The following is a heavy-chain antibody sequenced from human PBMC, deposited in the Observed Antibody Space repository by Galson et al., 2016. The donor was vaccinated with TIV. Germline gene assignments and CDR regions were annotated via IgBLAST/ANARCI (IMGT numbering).Heavy chain of an antibody. CDR2: ISGDGSST. V-gene: IGHV3-23*01. J-gene: IGHJ4*02. D-gene: IGHD6-13*01. Sequence: SLRLSCAASGFTFRNYAMSWVRQAPGKGLEWVSVISGDGSSTYYADSVKGRFTISRDNSKNTLYLQINSLRDEDTAVYFCAKTGDGYSSSWFPIYVDYWGQGTLVTVSS. CDR1: GFTFRNYA. CDR3: AKTGDGYSSSWFPIYVDY.